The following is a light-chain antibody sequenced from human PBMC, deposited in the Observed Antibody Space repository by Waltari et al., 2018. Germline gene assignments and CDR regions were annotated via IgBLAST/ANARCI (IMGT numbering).Light chain of an antibody. Sequence: SYELTQPSSVSVSPGQTATITCSGNVLAQKSVRWFQQTPGQAPVVVIYKDSERPSGIPERFSGSSSGTTVTLTISGAQFEDEADYYCYSAADNNRLFVGGTKLTVL. J-gene: IGLJ2*01. V-gene: IGLV3-27*01. CDR2: KDS. CDR3: YSAADNNRL. CDR1: VLAQKS.